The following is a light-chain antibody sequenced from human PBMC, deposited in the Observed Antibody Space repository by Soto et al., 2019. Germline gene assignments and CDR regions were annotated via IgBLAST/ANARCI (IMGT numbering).Light chain of an antibody. Sequence: QSALTQPASVSGSPGQSITISCTGTSSDVGGYNHVSWYQQHPGKAPKLIIYDVTNRPSGVSSRFSGSKSGNTASLTISGLLAEDEADYYCNPHTSENARVFGGGTKLTVL. CDR1: SSDVGGYNH. J-gene: IGLJ3*02. CDR2: DVT. V-gene: IGLV2-14*03. CDR3: NPHTSENARV.